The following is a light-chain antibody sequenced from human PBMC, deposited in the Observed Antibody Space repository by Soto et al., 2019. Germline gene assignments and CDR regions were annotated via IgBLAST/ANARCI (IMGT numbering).Light chain of an antibody. CDR3: QQYNNWPPIT. Sequence: DIQMTQSPSTLPASVGDRVTITCRASQSISNWLAWYRQKPGTAPKVLIYHASNLQSGVPSRFSGSGSGTEFTLTISSLQPDDFAVYYCQQYNNWPPITFGQGTRLEIK. J-gene: IGKJ5*01. V-gene: IGKV1-5*01. CDR1: QSISNW. CDR2: HAS.